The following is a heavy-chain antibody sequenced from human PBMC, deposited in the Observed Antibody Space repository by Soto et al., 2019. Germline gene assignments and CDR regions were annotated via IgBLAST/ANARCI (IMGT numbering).Heavy chain of an antibody. CDR2: IIHSGST. CDR1: GGSFSGYY. Sequence: SETLSLTCDVYGGSFSGYYWSWIRQPPGKGLEWIGEIIHSGSTNYNPSLKSRVTMSIDKSKNQFSLNLSSVTAADTAVYYCARGPFPGYYDSTGYYSAYYGMDVWGQGTTVTVSS. J-gene: IGHJ6*02. CDR3: ARGPFPGYYDSTGYYSAYYGMDV. D-gene: IGHD3-22*01. V-gene: IGHV4-34*01.